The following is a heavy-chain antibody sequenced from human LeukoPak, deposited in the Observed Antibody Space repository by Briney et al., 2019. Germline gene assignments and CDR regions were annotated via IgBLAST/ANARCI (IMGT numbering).Heavy chain of an antibody. CDR2: MSHSGST. J-gene: IGHJ4*02. Sequence: SETLSFTCGVSGYSISSGYHWGWIRQPTGKGLEWIGSMSHSGSTYYNPSLKSRVTISVDTSKNQFSVKLSSVTAADTAVYYCARHHLYDSSGDGRYYFDYWGQGTLVTVSS. CDR3: ARHHLYDSSGDGRYYFDY. V-gene: IGHV4-38-2*01. D-gene: IGHD3-22*01. CDR1: GYSISSGYH.